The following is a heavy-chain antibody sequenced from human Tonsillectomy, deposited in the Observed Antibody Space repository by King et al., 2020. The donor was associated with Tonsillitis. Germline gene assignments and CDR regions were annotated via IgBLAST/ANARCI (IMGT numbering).Heavy chain of an antibody. V-gene: IGHV1-69*01. CDR3: ARGGITMVRGVIHRPNWFDP. CDR2: IIPIFGTA. D-gene: IGHD3-10*01. CDR1: GGTFSSYA. J-gene: IGHJ5*02. Sequence: QLVQSGAEVKKPGSSVKVSCKASGGTFSSYAISWVRQAPGQGLEWMGGIIPIFGTANYEQKFQGRVTITADESTSTAYMELSSLRSEDTAVYYCARGGITMVRGVIHRPNWFDPWGQGTLVTVSS.